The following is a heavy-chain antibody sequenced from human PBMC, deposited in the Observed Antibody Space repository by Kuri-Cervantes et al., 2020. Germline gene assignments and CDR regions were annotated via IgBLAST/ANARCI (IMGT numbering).Heavy chain of an antibody. Sequence: GESLKISCAASGFTFSSYAMSWVRQAPGKGLEWVSAISGSGGSTYYAESVKGRFTISRDDSKNTLSLEMNRLRAEDTAVYHCVKDRGQDWGQGTLVTVSS. CDR1: GFTFSSYA. CDR3: VKDRGQD. CDR2: ISGSGGST. V-gene: IGHV3-23*01. D-gene: IGHD3-10*01. J-gene: IGHJ4*02.